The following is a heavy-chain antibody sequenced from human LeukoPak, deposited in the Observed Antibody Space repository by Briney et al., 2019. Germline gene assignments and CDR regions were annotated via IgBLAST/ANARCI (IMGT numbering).Heavy chain of an antibody. D-gene: IGHD4-17*01. J-gene: IGHJ5*02. CDR3: ARGASGVYTVTTSWFDP. CDR2: INPNSGGT. CDR1: VYTFTVYY. V-gene: IGHV1-2*02. Sequence: ASVTVSFKPSVYTFTVYYMHWVRQAPGQGGGWMGWINPNSGGTNYAQKFQGRVTMTRDTSITTAYMELSRLRSDDTAVYYCARGASGVYTVTTSWFDPWGQGTLVTVSS.